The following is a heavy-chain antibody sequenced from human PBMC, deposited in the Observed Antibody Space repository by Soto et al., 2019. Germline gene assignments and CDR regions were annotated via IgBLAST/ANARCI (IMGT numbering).Heavy chain of an antibody. V-gene: IGHV1-58*01. CDR2: IVVGSGNT. CDR1: GFTFTNSA. J-gene: IGHJ4*02. CDR3: AADKDFWSGHYDFDY. D-gene: IGHD3-3*01. Sequence: ASVKVSCLASGFTFTNSAVQWVRQARGQRLEWIGWIVVGSGNTNYAQKFQERVTIVRDMATNTVYMDLSSLRSEDTAVYYCAADKDFWSGHYDFDYWGQGALVTVSS.